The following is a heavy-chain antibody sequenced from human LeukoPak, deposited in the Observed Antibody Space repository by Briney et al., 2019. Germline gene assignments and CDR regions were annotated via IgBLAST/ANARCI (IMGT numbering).Heavy chain of an antibody. J-gene: IGHJ4*02. V-gene: IGHV4-59*08. CDR2: IHYSGNS. D-gene: IGHD2-2*01. Sequence: SETLSLTCSVSGGSISSDYWSRIRQPPGKGLEWIGYIHYSGNSNYNPSLKSRVTISVDTSKNQFSLKLSSVTAADTAVYYCATYCTTTNCFSFESWGQGSLVTVSS. CDR3: ATYCTTTNCFSFES. CDR1: GGSISSDY.